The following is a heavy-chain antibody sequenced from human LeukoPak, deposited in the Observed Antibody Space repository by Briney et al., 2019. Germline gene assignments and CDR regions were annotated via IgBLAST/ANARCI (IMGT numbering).Heavy chain of an antibody. Sequence: GGSLRLSCAASGFTFDDYAMHWVRHAPGKGLEWVSGISWNSGSIGYADSVKGRFTVSRDNAKNSLYLQMNSLRAEDTALYYCAKDWYKSVVTALFDYWGQGTLVTVSS. J-gene: IGHJ4*02. CDR1: GFTFDDYA. V-gene: IGHV3-9*01. CDR2: ISWNSGSI. D-gene: IGHD2-21*02. CDR3: AKDWYKSVVTALFDY.